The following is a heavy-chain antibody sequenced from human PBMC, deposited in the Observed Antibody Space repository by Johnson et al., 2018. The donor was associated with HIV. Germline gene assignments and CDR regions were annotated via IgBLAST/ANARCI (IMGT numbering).Heavy chain of an antibody. V-gene: IGHV3-13*01. CDR3: AREIVRNSSGWYCIDAFDI. CDR1: GFTFSTYD. J-gene: IGHJ3*02. Sequence: VQLVESGGGLVQPGGSLRLSCAASGFTFSTYDMHWVRQATGKGLEWVSAIGPAGDTYYPGSVKGRFTISRENAKNSLYLQMNSLRAEDTAVYYCAREIVRNSSGWYCIDAFDIWGQGTMVTVSS. CDR2: IGPAGDT. D-gene: IGHD6-19*01.